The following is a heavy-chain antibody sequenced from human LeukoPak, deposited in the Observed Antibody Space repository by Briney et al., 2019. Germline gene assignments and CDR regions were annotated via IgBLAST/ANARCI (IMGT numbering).Heavy chain of an antibody. Sequence: ASVKVSCKASGYTFTSYGISWVRQAPGQGLEWMGWISGYNGNTNYAQQKLQGRVTMTTDTSTSTAYMELRSLRSDDTAVYYCARGPGSAAYYWGQGTLVTVSS. CDR2: ISGYNGNT. J-gene: IGHJ4*02. CDR1: GYTFTSYG. V-gene: IGHV1-18*01. CDR3: ARGPGSAAYY.